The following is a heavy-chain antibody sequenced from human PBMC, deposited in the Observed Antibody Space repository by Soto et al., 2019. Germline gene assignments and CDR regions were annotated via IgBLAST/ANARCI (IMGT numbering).Heavy chain of an antibody. Sequence: SVKVSCKASGGTFGSDAITWVRQAPGQGLEWVGRIIPIFGTTNYAQNLQGRVTISADKSTLTSYMELHSLTSDDTALHYCARDRTDSGYYTNWLDPWGQGTQVTVSS. D-gene: IGHD3-22*01. CDR1: GGTFGSDA. CDR3: ARDRTDSGYYTNWLDP. V-gene: IGHV1-69*06. CDR2: IIPIFGTT. J-gene: IGHJ5*02.